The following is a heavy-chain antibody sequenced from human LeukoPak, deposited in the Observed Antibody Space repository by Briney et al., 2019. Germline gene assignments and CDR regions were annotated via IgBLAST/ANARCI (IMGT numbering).Heavy chain of an antibody. CDR2: ISGSGGSS. CDR1: GFTFSSYA. J-gene: IGHJ4*02. V-gene: IGHV3-23*01. D-gene: IGHD3-22*01. CDR3: AKGYDSSGYYLIDY. Sequence: PGGSLRLSCAASGFTFSSYAMSWLRQAPGKGLEWVLGISGSGGSSYYADSVKGRFTISRDNSKNTLYLQMTSLRAEDTAVYYCAKGYDSSGYYLIDYWGQGTLVTVSS.